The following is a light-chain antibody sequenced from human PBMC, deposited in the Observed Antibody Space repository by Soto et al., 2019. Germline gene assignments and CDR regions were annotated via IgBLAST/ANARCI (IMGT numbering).Light chain of an antibody. CDR3: QQYMSYS. CDR1: QSISSW. Sequence: DIQITHSPATLSASVGDRVTITCRASQSISSWLAWYQQKPGKAPKLLIYKASSLESGVPSRFSGSGSGTEFTLTISSLQPDDFATYYCQQYMSYSFGQGTKVDIK. V-gene: IGKV1-5*03. CDR2: KAS. J-gene: IGKJ1*01.